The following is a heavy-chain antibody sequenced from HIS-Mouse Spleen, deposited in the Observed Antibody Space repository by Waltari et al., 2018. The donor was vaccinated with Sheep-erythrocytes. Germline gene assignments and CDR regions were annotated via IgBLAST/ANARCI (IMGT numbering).Heavy chain of an antibody. Sequence: QVQLVESGGGVVQPGRSLRLSCAASGFTFSSYAMHWVRQAQGKGVEWVAVIAYDGSNKYYADSVKGRFTISRDNSKNTLYLQMNSLRAEDTAVYYCARGLAVAARGYFDYWGQGTLVTVSS. J-gene: IGHJ4*02. D-gene: IGHD6-6*01. CDR1: GFTFSSYA. CDR2: IAYDGSNK. V-gene: IGHV3-30-3*01. CDR3: ARGLAVAARGYFDY.